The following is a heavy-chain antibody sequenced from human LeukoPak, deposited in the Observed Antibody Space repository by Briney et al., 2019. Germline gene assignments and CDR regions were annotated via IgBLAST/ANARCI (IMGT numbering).Heavy chain of an antibody. D-gene: IGHD5-12*01. CDR3: ARPGGGYDWWYYYMDV. J-gene: IGHJ6*03. V-gene: IGHV1-8*01. CDR1: GYTFTSYD. Sequence: ASVKVSCKASGYTFTSYDINWVRQATGQGLEWMGWMNPNSGNTGYAQKFQGRATMTRNTSISTAYMELSSLRSEDTAVYYCARPGGGYDWWYYYMDVWGKGTTVTASS. CDR2: MNPNSGNT.